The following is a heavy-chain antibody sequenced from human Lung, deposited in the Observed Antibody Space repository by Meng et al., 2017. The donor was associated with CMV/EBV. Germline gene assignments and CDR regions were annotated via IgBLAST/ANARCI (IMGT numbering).Heavy chain of an antibody. Sequence: ASVKVSXKASGYTFTGYNIHWVRQAPGQGLEWMGWINPHSGDTKYAQKFQGRVTLTTDTSINTAYMEVSRLKSDDTAVFFCARLFHTSLGTNYYYGMDVWGIGTTITVSS. CDR2: INPHSGDT. J-gene: IGHJ6*04. CDR1: GYTFTGYN. D-gene: IGHD3-10*01. CDR3: ARLFHTSLGTNYYYGMDV. V-gene: IGHV1-2*02.